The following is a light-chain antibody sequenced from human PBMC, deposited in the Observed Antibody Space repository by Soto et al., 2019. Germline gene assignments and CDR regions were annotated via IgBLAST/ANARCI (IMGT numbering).Light chain of an antibody. J-gene: IGKJ4*01. Sequence: DIQMTQSPSSLSASVGDRDTITWQASQDIKNYLNWYQQKPGKAPKLLIYEASNLETGVPSRFSGSGSGRSFTFTISSLQPEDIATYYCQQCDDFITFGGGTRIEIK. CDR3: QQCDDFIT. V-gene: IGKV1-33*01. CDR2: EAS. CDR1: QDIKNY.